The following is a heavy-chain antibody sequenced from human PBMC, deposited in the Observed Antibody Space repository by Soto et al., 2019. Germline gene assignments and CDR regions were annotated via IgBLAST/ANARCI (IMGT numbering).Heavy chain of an antibody. V-gene: IGHV3-30*18. CDR3: AKFYGGNSAHTYTIDP. CDR1: GFTFSSYS. CDR2: ISYDGSNK. Sequence: GGSLRLSCAASGFTFSSYSMNWVRQAPGKGLEWVAVISYDGSNKYCADSVKGRFTISRDNSKNTLYLQMNSLRAEDTAVYYCAKFYGGNSAHTYTIDPWGQGTLVTVSS. J-gene: IGHJ5*02. D-gene: IGHD2-21*02.